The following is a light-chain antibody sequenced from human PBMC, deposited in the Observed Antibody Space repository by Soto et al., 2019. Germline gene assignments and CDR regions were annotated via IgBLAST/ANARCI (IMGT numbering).Light chain of an antibody. CDR2: DAS. CDR3: QQYTVPPTR. CDR1: QSVSSY. Sequence: DIVLTKSPATLSLSPWERATLSYMASQSVSSYLAWYQQKPGQAPRLLIYDASNRATGIPARFSGSGSGTDFTLTVTRLEPEDSAGYFWQQYTVPPTRLGHGTRLEIK. J-gene: IGKJ5*01. V-gene: IGKV3-11*01.